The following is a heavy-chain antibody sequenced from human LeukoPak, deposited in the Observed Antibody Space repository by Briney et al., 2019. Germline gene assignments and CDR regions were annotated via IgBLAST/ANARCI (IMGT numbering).Heavy chain of an antibody. Sequence: GRSLRLSCAASGFTFRDYAMHWVRQAPGKGLEWVAVVSYLGNDKYYADSVKGRFTISRDNSKNTLYLQMNSLRAEDTAVYYCAKCPGSSGVVVTAKGLSYYFDYWGQGTLVTVSS. D-gene: IGHD2-21*02. CDR1: GFTFRDYA. CDR2: VSYLGNDK. V-gene: IGHV3-30-3*02. CDR3: AKCPGSSGVVVTAKGLSYYFDY. J-gene: IGHJ4*02.